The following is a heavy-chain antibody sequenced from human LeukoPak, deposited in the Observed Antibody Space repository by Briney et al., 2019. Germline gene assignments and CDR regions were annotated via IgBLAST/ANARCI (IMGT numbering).Heavy chain of an antibody. Sequence: SETLSLTCTVSGGSISSSGYYWSWIRQPPGKGLEWIGYIYYSGSTNYNPSLKSRVTISVDTSKNQFSLKLSSVTAADTAVYYCARGGGVDCSSTSCYLGYWGQGTLVTVSS. D-gene: IGHD2-2*01. CDR2: IYYSGST. CDR3: ARGGGVDCSSTSCYLGY. J-gene: IGHJ4*02. V-gene: IGHV4-61*08. CDR1: GGSISSSGYY.